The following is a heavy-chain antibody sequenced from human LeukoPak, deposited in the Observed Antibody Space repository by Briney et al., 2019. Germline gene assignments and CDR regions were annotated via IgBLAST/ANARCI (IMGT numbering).Heavy chain of an antibody. J-gene: IGHJ4*02. D-gene: IGHD3-10*01. V-gene: IGHV3-53*01. CDR1: GFTVSSNY. CDR2: IYSGGST. Sequence: GGSLRLSCAASGFTVSSNYMSWVRQAPGKGLEWVSVIYSGGSTYYADSVKGRFTISRDNSKNTLYLQMNSLRAEDTGVYYCARDSLSLDYFDYWGQGTLVTVSS. CDR3: ARDSLSLDYFDY.